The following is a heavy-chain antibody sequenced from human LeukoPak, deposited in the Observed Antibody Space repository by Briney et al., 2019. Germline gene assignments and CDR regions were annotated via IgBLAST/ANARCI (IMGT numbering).Heavy chain of an antibody. Sequence: GESLKISFKGFGXSFTNSWIGWVRQMPGKGLEWMGNIYPGDSDTRYSPSFQGQVTISADKSISTAYLQWSGLKASDTAMYYCARLQSYYFNYWGQGTLVTVSS. CDR1: GXSFTNSW. CDR3: ARLQSYYFNY. CDR2: IYPGDSDT. D-gene: IGHD4-11*01. J-gene: IGHJ4*02. V-gene: IGHV5-51*01.